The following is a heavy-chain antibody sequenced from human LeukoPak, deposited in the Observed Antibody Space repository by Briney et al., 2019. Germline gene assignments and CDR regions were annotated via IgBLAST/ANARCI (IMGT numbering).Heavy chain of an antibody. V-gene: IGHV1-58*02. CDR2: IVVGSGNT. D-gene: IGHD3-22*01. Sequence: SVKVSCKASGFTFTRSAMQWVRQARGQRLEWIGWIVVGSGNTNYAQKFQERVTISRDMSTSTAYMELSSLRSEDTAVYYCAALDDYYDSSGYYVDYWGQGTLVTVSS. J-gene: IGHJ4*02. CDR3: AALDDYYDSSGYYVDY. CDR1: GFTFTRSA.